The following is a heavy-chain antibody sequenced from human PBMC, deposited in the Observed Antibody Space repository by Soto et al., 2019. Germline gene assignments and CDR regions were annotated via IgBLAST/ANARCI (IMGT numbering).Heavy chain of an antibody. Sequence: EVQLVESGGGLVHPGGSLRLSCAASGFIFSGHWMHWVRQVPGKGLLWVARINGDGSITTSTDSVGGRFTISRDNAKNTLHLQMNKLRPEDTGRYYCARVLRGRGSSTFDFWGQGTLVTVSS. CDR2: INGDGSIT. D-gene: IGHD1-26*01. J-gene: IGHJ4*02. V-gene: IGHV3-74*03. CDR3: ARVLRGRGSSTFDF. CDR1: GFIFSGHW.